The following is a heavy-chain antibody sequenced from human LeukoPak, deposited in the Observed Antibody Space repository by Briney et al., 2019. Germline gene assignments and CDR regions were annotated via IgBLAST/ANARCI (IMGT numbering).Heavy chain of an antibody. CDR2: MNPNSGNT. CDR1: GYTFTSYD. CDR3: ARGRLLRYSDWLSSVDAFDI. Sequence: ASVKVSCKASGYTFTSYDINWVRQATGQGLEWMGWMNPNSGNTGYAQKFQGRVTMTRNTSISTAYMELSSLRSEDTAVYYCARGRLLRYSDWLSSVDAFDIWGQGTMVTVSS. J-gene: IGHJ3*02. V-gene: IGHV1-8*01. D-gene: IGHD3-9*01.